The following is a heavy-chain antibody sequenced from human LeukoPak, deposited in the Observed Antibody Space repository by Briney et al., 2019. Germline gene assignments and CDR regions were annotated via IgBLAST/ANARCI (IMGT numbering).Heavy chain of an antibody. CDR2: TYYRSKWYN. D-gene: IGHD3-10*01. V-gene: IGHV6-1*01. J-gene: IGHJ4*02. CDR3: ARHPKGRSMVRGVMTKYYFDY. Sequence: SQTLSLTCAISGDSVSSNSAAWNWIRQSPSRGLEWLGRTYYRSKWYNDYAVSVKSRITINPDTSKNQFSLQLNSVTPEDTAVYYCARHPKGRSMVRGVMTKYYFDYWGQGTLVTVSS. CDR1: GDSVSSNSAA.